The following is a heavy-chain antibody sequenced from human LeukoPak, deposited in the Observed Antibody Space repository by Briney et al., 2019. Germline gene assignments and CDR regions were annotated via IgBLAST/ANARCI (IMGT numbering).Heavy chain of an antibody. V-gene: IGHV4-38-2*02. Sequence: SETLSLTCTVSGYSISSGYYWGWIRPPPGKGLEWIGSIYHSGSTYYNPSLKSRVTISVDTSKNQFSLKLSSVTAADTAVYYCASWPPNYGDYEDWFDPWGQGTLVTVSS. CDR3: ASWPPNYGDYEDWFDP. D-gene: IGHD4-17*01. J-gene: IGHJ5*02. CDR2: IYHSGST. CDR1: GYSISSGYY.